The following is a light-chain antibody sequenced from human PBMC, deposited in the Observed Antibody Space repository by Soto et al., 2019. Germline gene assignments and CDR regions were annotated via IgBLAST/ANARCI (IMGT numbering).Light chain of an antibody. CDR3: QQNDDLPLT. CDR1: QDIRNY. V-gene: IGKV1-33*01. Sequence: DIQMTQSPSSLSASVGDRVTITCQASQDIRNYLHSYQQKPGKAPKLLIFDSYNLEAGVPSRFSGSGSGTDFTFTINSLQPEDIGTYYCQQNDDLPLTFGGGTKVDIK. CDR2: DSY. J-gene: IGKJ4*01.